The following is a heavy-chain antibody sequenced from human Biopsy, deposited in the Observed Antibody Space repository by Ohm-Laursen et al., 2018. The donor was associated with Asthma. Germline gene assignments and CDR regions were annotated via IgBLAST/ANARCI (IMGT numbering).Heavy chain of an antibody. J-gene: IGHJ1*01. D-gene: IGHD3-3*02. CDR1: GFTFDDYW. CDR2: IKHDGSEN. Sequence: SLGLSCSASGFTFDDYWMSWVRQVPGRGPEWVANIKHDGSENNHVDSLKGRFTISRDNAKNSLYLQMNSLRAEDTAVYYCARTFHLWSPYHAEHYQLWGQGALVSFSS. V-gene: IGHV3-7*01. CDR3: ARTFHLWSPYHAEHYQL.